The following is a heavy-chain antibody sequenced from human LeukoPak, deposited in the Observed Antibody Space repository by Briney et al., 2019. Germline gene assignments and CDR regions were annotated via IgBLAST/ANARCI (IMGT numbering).Heavy chain of an antibody. J-gene: IGHJ4*02. Sequence: GGSLRLSCAASGFTLSSYSMNWVRQAPGKGLEWVSSISSSSSYIYYADSVKGRFTISRDNAKNSLYLQMNSLRAEDTAVYYCARDRSVVRNGWRPYYFDYWGQGTLATVSS. V-gene: IGHV3-21*01. D-gene: IGHD6-19*01. CDR2: ISSSSSYI. CDR3: ARDRSVVRNGWRPYYFDY. CDR1: GFTLSSYS.